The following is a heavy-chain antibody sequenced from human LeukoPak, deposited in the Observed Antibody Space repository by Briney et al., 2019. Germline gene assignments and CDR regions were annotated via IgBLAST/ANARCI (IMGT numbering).Heavy chain of an antibody. V-gene: IGHV1-2*02. CDR3: ARGLERQLYYSYYHMDV. CDR1: GGTFTSYA. CDR2: INAKSGDT. D-gene: IGHD1-1*01. J-gene: IGHJ6*03. Sequence: ASVTVSCKASGGTFTSYAISWVRQAPGQGIQWMGGINAKSGDTEYAQDFQGRVTMTRETSISTASMELSSLRSDDTAIYHCARGLERQLYYSYYHMDVWGKGTTVTVSS.